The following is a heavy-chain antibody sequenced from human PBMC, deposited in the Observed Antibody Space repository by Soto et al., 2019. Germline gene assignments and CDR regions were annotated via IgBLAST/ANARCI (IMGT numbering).Heavy chain of an antibody. CDR2: IIPILGIA. Sequence: QVQLVQSGAEVKKPGSSVKVSCKASGGTFSSYTISWVRQAPGQGLEWMGRIIPILGIANYAQKFQGRVTITADKSTSTAYMELSRLRSEDTAVYYCAGDAYYDSSGPTGGYWGQGTLVTVSS. D-gene: IGHD3-22*01. V-gene: IGHV1-69*02. J-gene: IGHJ4*02. CDR3: AGDAYYDSSGPTGGY. CDR1: GGTFSSYT.